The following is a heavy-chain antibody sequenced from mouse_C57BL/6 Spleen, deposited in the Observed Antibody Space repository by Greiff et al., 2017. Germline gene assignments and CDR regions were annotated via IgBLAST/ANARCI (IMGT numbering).Heavy chain of an antibody. CDR3: IVTNYYAMDY. J-gene: IGHJ4*01. Sequence: VQLQQSGAELVKPGASVKLSCKASGYTFTSYWMHWVKQRPGQGLEWIGMIHPNSGSTNYNEKFKSKATLTVDKSSSTAYMQLSSLTSEDSAVYCCIVTNYYAMDYWGQGTSVTVSS. D-gene: IGHD2-5*01. V-gene: IGHV1-64*01. CDR2: IHPNSGST. CDR1: GYTFTSYW.